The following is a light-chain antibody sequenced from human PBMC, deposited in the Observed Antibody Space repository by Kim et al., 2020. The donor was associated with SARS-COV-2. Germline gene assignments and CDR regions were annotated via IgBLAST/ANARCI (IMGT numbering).Light chain of an antibody. J-gene: IGKJ5*01. V-gene: IGKV1-39*01. CDR2: SAS. Sequence: DIQMTQSPSSLSASVGDRVTITCRASQTIHIYLNWYQQKPGKAPKHLIESASTLQSGVPSRFSGSGSGTDFTLTISRVQPEDFATYYCQQSYYTPPITFGQGTRLEIK. CDR1: QTIHIY. CDR3: QQSYYTPPIT.